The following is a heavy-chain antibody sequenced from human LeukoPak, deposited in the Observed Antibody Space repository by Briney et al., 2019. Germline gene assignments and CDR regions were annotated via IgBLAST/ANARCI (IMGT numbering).Heavy chain of an antibody. Sequence: ASVKVSCKASGGTFSSCAISWVRQAPGQGLEWMGGIIPIFGTANYAQKFQGRVTITADESTSTAYMELSSLRSEDTAVYYCASVVVPAARGYWFDPWGQGTLVTVSS. J-gene: IGHJ5*02. CDR3: ASVVVPAARGYWFDP. D-gene: IGHD2-2*01. V-gene: IGHV1-69*01. CDR1: GGTFSSCA. CDR2: IIPIFGTA.